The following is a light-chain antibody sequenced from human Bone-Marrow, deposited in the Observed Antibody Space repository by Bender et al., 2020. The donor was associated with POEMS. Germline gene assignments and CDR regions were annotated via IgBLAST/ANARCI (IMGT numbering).Light chain of an antibody. Sequence: QSALTQAASVSGSPGQSITISCTGTTSDVGGYNLVSWYQQFPGKAPKMLIYEGFKRPSGLSNRFSGSKSGNTASLTISGLQAEDEGDYYCCSYAGSSTLVFGGGTKLTVL. CDR1: TSDVGGYNL. V-gene: IGLV2-23*01. J-gene: IGLJ2*01. CDR3: CSYAGSSTLV. CDR2: EGF.